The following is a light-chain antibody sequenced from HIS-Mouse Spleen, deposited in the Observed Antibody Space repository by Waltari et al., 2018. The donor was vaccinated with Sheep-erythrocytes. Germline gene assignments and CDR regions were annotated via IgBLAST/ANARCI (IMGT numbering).Light chain of an antibody. Sequence: QSALTQPRSVSGSPGQSVTIPCTGTSSDVGGYKHVSWYQQHPGKAPKLMIYDVSKRPSGVPDRFSGSKSGNTASLTISGLQAEDEADYYCCSYAGSYNHVFATGTKVTVL. CDR1: SSDVGGYKH. J-gene: IGLJ1*01. CDR2: DVS. V-gene: IGLV2-11*01. CDR3: CSYAGSYNHV.